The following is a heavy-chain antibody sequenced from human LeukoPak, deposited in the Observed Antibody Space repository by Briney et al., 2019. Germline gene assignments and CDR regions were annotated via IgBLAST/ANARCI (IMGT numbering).Heavy chain of an antibody. J-gene: IGHJ3*02. D-gene: IGHD1-26*01. CDR3: ARLWEAGIDAFDI. CDR2: ISAYNGNT. Sequence: ASVKVSCKASGGTFSSYAISWVRQAPGQGLEWMGWISAYNGNTNYAQKLQGRVTMTTDTSTSTAYMELRSLRSDDTAVYYCARLWEAGIDAFDIWGQGTMVTVSS. CDR1: GGTFSSYA. V-gene: IGHV1-18*01.